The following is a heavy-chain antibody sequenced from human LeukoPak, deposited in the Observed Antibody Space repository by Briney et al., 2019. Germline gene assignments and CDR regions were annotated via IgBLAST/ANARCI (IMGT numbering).Heavy chain of an antibody. J-gene: IGHJ4*02. V-gene: IGHV4-59*08. CDR2: IYYSGST. CDR3: ARLVVVVPARIDY. Sequence: SETLSLTCTVSGGSISSYYWSWIRQPPGRGLEWIGYIYYSGSTTYNPSLKSRVTISVDTSKNQFSLKLSSVTAADTAVYYCARLVVVVPARIDYWGQGTLVTVSS. D-gene: IGHD2-2*01. CDR1: GGSISSYY.